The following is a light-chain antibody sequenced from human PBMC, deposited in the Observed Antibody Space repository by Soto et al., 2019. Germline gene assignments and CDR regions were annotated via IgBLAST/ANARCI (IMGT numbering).Light chain of an antibody. CDR2: EVT. J-gene: IGLJ2*01. Sequence: QSALTQPPSASGSPGQSVTISCTGTSSDVGGYNYVSWYQQHPGKAPKLMMYEVTTRPSGVPDRFSGSKSGNTASLTVSGLQAEDEADYYCCSYAGSNNFVVFGGGTKLTVL. CDR1: SSDVGGYNY. V-gene: IGLV2-8*01. CDR3: CSYAGSNNFVV.